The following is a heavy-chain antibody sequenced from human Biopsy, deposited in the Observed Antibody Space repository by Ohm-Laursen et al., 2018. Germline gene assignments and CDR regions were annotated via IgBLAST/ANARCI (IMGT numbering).Heavy chain of an antibody. J-gene: IGHJ6*02. D-gene: IGHD2-15*01. V-gene: IGHV4-59*08. CDR3: ARMDCSGGSCHYYSYGMDV. CDR1: GVYISDYY. Sequence: SQTLSLTCSVSGVYISDYYWSWIRQPPGRGLEWVGSIYYSGSTNYNPSLKSRVTISADTSKSQLSLHLTSVTAADTAVYYCARMDCSGGSCHYYSYGMDVWGQETTVTVSS. CDR2: IYYSGST.